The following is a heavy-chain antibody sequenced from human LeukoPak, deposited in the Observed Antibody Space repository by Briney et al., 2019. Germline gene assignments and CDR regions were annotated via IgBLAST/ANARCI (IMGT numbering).Heavy chain of an antibody. J-gene: IGHJ5*02. CDR2: IYYSGST. D-gene: IGHD2-21*01. Sequence: PSQTLSLTCTVSGGSISSGGYYWSWIRQHPGKGLEWIGYIYYSGSTYYNPSLKSRVTISVDTSKNQFSLKLSSVTAADTAVYYCAKNPAYFETYRGHWFDPWGQGTLVIVSS. CDR3: AKNPAYFETYRGHWFDP. V-gene: IGHV4-31*03. CDR1: GGSISSGGYY.